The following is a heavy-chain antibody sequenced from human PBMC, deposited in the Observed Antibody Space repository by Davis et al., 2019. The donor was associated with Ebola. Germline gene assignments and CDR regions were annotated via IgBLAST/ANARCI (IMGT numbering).Heavy chain of an antibody. Sequence: GGSLRLSCAASGFTFSIYALHWVRQAPGKGLEWVTVISYNGTNKYYADSVKGRFTISRDNSKNMLFLQMNSLRAEDTAVYFCAREGYYVSGSRGMDVWGKGTTVTVSS. CDR3: AREGYYVSGSRGMDV. CDR2: ISYNGTNK. V-gene: IGHV3-30-3*01. D-gene: IGHD3-10*01. J-gene: IGHJ6*04. CDR1: GFTFSIYA.